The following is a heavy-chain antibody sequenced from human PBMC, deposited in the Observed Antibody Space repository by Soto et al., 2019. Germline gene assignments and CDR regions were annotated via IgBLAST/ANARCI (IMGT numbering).Heavy chain of an antibody. J-gene: IGHJ6*02. Sequence: QVQLVQSRAEVKNPGASVKVSCKASGYSFTRYGIAWARQAPGQGLEWMGWINTYNGNTNYAQNLQGRVTLATDTSTSTAYMALTSLRSNDSAIYYCAMVDVYVTPSPQDVWGQGNTVIVSS. V-gene: IGHV1-18*01. CDR2: INTYNGNT. CDR3: AMVDVYVTPSPQDV. D-gene: IGHD3-16*01. CDR1: GYSFTRYG.